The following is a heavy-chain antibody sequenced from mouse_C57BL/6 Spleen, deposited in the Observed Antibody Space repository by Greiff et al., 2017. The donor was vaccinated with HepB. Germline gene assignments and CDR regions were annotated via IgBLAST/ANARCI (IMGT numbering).Heavy chain of an antibody. D-gene: IGHD1-1*01. CDR2: IWWDDDK. J-gene: IGHJ4*01. Sequence: QVQLKESGPGILQPSQTLSLTCSFSGFSLSTFGMGVGWIRQPSGKGLEWLAHIWWDDDKYYNPALKSRLTISKDTSKNQVFLKIANVDTADTATYYCARRYYYGSSSYYAMDYWGQGTSVTVSS. CDR1: GFSLSTFGMG. V-gene: IGHV8-8*01. CDR3: ARRYYYGSSSYYAMDY.